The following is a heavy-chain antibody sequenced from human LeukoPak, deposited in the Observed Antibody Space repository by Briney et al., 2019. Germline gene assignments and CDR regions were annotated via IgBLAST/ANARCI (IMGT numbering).Heavy chain of an antibody. J-gene: IGHJ4*02. CDR3: AKAREPYSSSWYYLDY. Sequence: GGSLRHSCAASGFTFSSYGMHWVRQAPGKGLEWVAVISYDGSNKYYADSVKGRFTISRDNSKNTLYLQINSLRAEDTAVYYCAKAREPYSSSWYYLDYWGQGTLVTVSS. CDR2: ISYDGSNK. CDR1: GFTFSSYG. V-gene: IGHV3-30*18. D-gene: IGHD6-13*01.